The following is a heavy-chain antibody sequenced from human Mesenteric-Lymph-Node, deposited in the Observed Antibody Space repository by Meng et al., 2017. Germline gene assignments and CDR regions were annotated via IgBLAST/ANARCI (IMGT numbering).Heavy chain of an antibody. Sequence: VELVQPGAGVKKPGPWVQVSYKASGGTFSSYAISWVRQAPGQGLEWMGGIIPIFGTANYAQKFQGRVTITADESTSTAYMELSSLRSEDTAVYYCARETARSGSPVGYWGQGTLVTVSS. J-gene: IGHJ4*02. V-gene: IGHV1-69*01. CDR1: GGTFSSYA. D-gene: IGHD1-26*01. CDR3: ARETARSGSPVGY. CDR2: IIPIFGTA.